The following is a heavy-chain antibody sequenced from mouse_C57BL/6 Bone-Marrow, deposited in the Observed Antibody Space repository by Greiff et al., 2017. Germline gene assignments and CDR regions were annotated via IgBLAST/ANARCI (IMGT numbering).Heavy chain of an antibody. CDR3: ARMNYGGDFDY. Sequence: EVKLVESGGGLVKPGGSLKLSCAASGFTFSDYGMHWVRQAPEKGLEWVAYISSGSSTIYYADTVKGRFTISRDNAKNTLFLQLTSLRSEDTAMYYCARMNYGGDFDYWGQGTTLTVSS. V-gene: IGHV5-17*01. D-gene: IGHD1-2*01. CDR2: ISSGSSTI. J-gene: IGHJ2*01. CDR1: GFTFSDYG.